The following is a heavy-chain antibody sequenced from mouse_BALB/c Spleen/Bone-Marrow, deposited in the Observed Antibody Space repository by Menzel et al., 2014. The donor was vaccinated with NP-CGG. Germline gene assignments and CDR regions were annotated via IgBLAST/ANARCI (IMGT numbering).Heavy chain of an antibody. CDR2: INPHNGDT. V-gene: IGHV1-20*02. J-gene: IGHJ1*01. CDR1: GYSFTGYF. Sequence: VQLQQSGPELVKPGASVKISCKASGYSFTGYFMNWVMQSHGKSLEWIGRINPHNGDTFYNQKFKGKATLTVGKSSSTAHMELRSLASEDSAVYYCTRVTTDWYFDVWGAGTTVTVSS. CDR3: TRVTTDWYFDV. D-gene: IGHD1-1*01.